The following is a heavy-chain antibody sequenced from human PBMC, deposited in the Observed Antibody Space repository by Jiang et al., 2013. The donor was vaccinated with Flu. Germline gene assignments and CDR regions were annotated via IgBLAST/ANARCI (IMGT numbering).Heavy chain of an antibody. Sequence: NSAAWNWIRQSPSRGLEWLGRTYYRSKWYNDYAVSVKSRITINPDTSKNQFSLQLNSVTPEDTAVYYCARAVSGIAAAWFDPWGQGTLVTVSS. J-gene: IGHJ5*02. D-gene: IGHD6-13*01. CDR2: TYYRSKWYN. V-gene: IGHV6-1*01. CDR3: ARAVSGIAAAWFDP. CDR1: NSAA.